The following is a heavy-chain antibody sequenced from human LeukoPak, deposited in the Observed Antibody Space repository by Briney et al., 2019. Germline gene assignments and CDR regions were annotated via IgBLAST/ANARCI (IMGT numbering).Heavy chain of an antibody. CDR3: ARGPHLLGKELLFTRSWFDP. D-gene: IGHD1-26*01. J-gene: IGHJ5*02. V-gene: IGHV1-69*05. Sequence: SVKVSCKASGGTFSSYAISWVRQAPGQGLEWMGGIIPIFGTANYAQKFQGRVTITTDESTSTAHMELSSLRSEDTAVYYCARGPHLLGKELLFTRSWFDPWGQGTLVTVSS. CDR2: IIPIFGTA. CDR1: GGTFSSYA.